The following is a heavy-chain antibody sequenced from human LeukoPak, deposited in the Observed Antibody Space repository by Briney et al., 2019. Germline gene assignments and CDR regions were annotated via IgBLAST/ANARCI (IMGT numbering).Heavy chain of an antibody. D-gene: IGHD1-1*01. CDR1: GYTFTDYY. CDR2: INPNSGAT. V-gene: IGHV1-2*02. CDR3: ARANLPGANPLLHWFDP. Sequence: ASVKVSCKASGYTFTDYYIHWVRQAPGQGLEWMGWINPNSGATSYAQKFHGRVTMTSDTSISTAYMELRSLRSDDTAVYYCARANLPGANPLLHWFDPWGQGTLVTVSS. J-gene: IGHJ5*02.